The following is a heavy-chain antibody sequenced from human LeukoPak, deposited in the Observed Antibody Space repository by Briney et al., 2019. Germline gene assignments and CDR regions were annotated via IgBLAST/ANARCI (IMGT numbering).Heavy chain of an antibody. J-gene: IGHJ4*02. CDR1: GGTFSSYA. Sequence: SVKVSCKASGGTFSSYAISWVRQAPGQGLEWMGGIIPIFGTANYAQKFQGRVTITADESTSTAYMELSSLRSEDTAVYYCARGKPEGSYYLSPFDYWGQGTLVTVSS. CDR2: IIPIFGTA. D-gene: IGHD1-26*01. CDR3: ARGKPEGSYYLSPFDY. V-gene: IGHV1-69*13.